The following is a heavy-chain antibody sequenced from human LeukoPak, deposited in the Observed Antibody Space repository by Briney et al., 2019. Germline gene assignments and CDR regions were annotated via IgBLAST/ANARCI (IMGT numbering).Heavy chain of an antibody. CDR1: GYTFTSYY. J-gene: IGHJ4*02. CDR3: ARRANDFWSGYSIYYFDY. D-gene: IGHD3-3*01. CDR2: INPSGGST. V-gene: IGHV1-46*01. Sequence: ASVKVSCKASGYTFTSYYMHWVRQAPGQGLEWMGIINPSGGSTSYAQKFQGRVTMTRDMSTSTVYMELSSLRSEDTAVYYCARRANDFWSGYSIYYFDYWGQGTLVTVSS.